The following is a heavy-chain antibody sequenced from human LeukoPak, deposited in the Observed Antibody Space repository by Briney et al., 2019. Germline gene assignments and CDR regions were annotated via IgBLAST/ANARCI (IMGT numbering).Heavy chain of an antibody. V-gene: IGHV3-21*01. J-gene: IGHJ4*02. CDR3: ARDLIAEAGPPGDY. CDR2: ISSSSSYI. CDR1: GFTFSSYS. D-gene: IGHD6-13*01. Sequence: GGSLRLSCAASGFTFSSYSMNWVRQAPGKGLEWVSSISSSSSYIYYADSVKGRFTISRDNAKNSLYLQMNSLRAEDTAVYYCARDLIAEAGPPGDYWGQGTLVTVSS.